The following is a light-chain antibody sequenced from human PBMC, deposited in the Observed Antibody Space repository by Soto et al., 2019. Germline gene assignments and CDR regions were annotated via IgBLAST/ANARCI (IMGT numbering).Light chain of an antibody. CDR3: GTWDTSLSAVI. CDR1: SSNIGNNF. CDR2: DNN. J-gene: IGLJ2*01. Sequence: QSVLTQPPSVSAAPGQKVTISCSGSSSNIGNNFVSWYQQLPGTAPKLLIYDNNKRSSGIPDRFSGSKSGTSATLGITGLQTGDEADYYCGTWDTSLSAVIFGGGTKLTVL. V-gene: IGLV1-51*01.